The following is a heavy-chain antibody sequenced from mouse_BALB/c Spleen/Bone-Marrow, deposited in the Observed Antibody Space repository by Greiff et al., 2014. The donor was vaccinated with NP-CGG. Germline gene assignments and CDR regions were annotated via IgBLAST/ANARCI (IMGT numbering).Heavy chain of an antibody. CDR3: ARSPTGKKTFDY. D-gene: IGHD4-1*02. CDR1: GYVFTNYL. V-gene: IGHV1-54*01. CDR2: INAGSGGT. J-gene: IGHJ2*01. Sequence: LQESGAELVRPGTSVKVSCKASGYVFTNYLIEWVKQRPGQGLEWIGVINAGSGGTDYSEKFKGEATLTADKSSSTAYMQLSSLTSDDSAVYFCARSPTGKKTFDYWGQGTTLTVSS.